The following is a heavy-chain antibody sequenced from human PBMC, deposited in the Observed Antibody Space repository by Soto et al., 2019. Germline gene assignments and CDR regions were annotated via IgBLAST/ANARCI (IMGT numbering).Heavy chain of an antibody. J-gene: IGHJ4*02. CDR2: ISGSGGST. Sequence: GXSLRLSCAASGFTFSSYAISWVGQAPGKGLEWVSAISGSGGSTYYADSVKGRFTISRDNSKNTLYVQMNSLRAEDRAVYYCAKDAQWELLLRYFDYWGQGTLVTVSS. V-gene: IGHV3-23*01. CDR3: AKDAQWELLLRYFDY. CDR1: GFTFSSYA. D-gene: IGHD1-26*01.